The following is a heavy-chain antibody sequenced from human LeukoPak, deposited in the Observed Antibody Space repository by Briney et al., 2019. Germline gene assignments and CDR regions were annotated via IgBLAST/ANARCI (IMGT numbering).Heavy chain of an antibody. J-gene: IGHJ4*02. CDR1: GGSISSHY. CDR2: IYYSGST. CDR3: ARGCGSYIFY. Sequence: PSETLSLTCTVSGGSISSHYWSWIRQPPGKGLEWIGYIYYSGSTNYNPPLKSRVTISVDTSKNHFSLKLSSVTAADTAVYYCARGCGSYIFYWGQGTLVTVSS. D-gene: IGHD1-26*01. V-gene: IGHV4-59*11.